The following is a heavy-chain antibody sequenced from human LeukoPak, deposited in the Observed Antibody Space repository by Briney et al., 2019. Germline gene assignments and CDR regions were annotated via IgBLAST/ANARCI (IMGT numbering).Heavy chain of an antibody. CDR1: GYIFTNYY. Sequence: SVNVSCKASGYIFTNYYIHWVRQAAGQGLEWMGIINPSGGSTNFAQKFQGRVTMTTDTSTITVYMELSSLRSEDTAVYYCARWTTTYLDYWGQGTLVTVSS. J-gene: IGHJ4*02. CDR3: ARWTTTYLDY. D-gene: IGHD4-11*01. CDR2: INPSGGST. V-gene: IGHV1-46*01.